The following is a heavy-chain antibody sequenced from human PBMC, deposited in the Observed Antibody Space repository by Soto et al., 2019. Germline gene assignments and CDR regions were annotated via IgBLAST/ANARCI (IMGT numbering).Heavy chain of an antibody. Sequence: GGSLRLSCAASGFPFSSYDMHWVRQAPGKGLEWVALISYDGSRTSYSDSVKGRFTISRDNSKNMLFLQMDNLRADDTAVYYCARDRSADRFVQYFQHWGQGTQVTVSS. V-gene: IGHV3-30*03. D-gene: IGHD6-19*01. CDR3: ARDRSADRFVQYFQH. J-gene: IGHJ1*01. CDR1: GFPFSSYD. CDR2: ISYDGSRT.